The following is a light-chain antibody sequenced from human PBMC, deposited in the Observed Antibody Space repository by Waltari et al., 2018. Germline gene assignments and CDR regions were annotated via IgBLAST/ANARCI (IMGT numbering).Light chain of an antibody. CDR3: QSAHSGSTHLL. Sequence: SYELTQPPSVSVSPGQPARNPFPGDVLPKQYASLYQQKPGQAPVLIISKDTGRASGIPERFSGSTSGTTVTLTISGAQADDEADYYCQSAHSGSTHLLFGGGTKLTVL. V-gene: IGLV3-25*03. CDR1: VLPKQY. J-gene: IGLJ2*01. CDR2: KDT.